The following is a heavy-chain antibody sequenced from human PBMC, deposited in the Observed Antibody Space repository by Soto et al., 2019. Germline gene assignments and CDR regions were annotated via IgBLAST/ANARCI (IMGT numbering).Heavy chain of an antibody. D-gene: IGHD6-13*01. CDR3: AIVSESGTRGVWFDP. CDR1: GYTFTSYG. V-gene: IGHV1-18*01. CDR2: ISAYNGNT. Sequence: QVQLVQSGAEVKKPGASVKVSCKASGYTFTSYGISWVRQAPGQGLEWMGWISAYNGNTNYAQKLQGRVTMTQDTSTSTAYMELRSLRSDDTAVYYCAIVSESGTRGVWFDPWGQGTLVTVSS. J-gene: IGHJ5*02.